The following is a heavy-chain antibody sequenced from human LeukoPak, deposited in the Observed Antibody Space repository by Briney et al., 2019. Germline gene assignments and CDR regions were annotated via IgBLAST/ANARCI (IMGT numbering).Heavy chain of an antibody. Sequence: ASVKVSCKASGYTFTSYDINWVRQATGQGLEWMGWMNPNSGNTGYAQKFQGRVTITRNTSISTAYMELRSLRSDDTAVYYCARDPPHCSSTSCYTRGDYWGQGTLVTVSS. V-gene: IGHV1-8*03. J-gene: IGHJ4*02. D-gene: IGHD2-2*02. CDR1: GYTFTSYD. CDR2: MNPNSGNT. CDR3: ARDPPHCSSTSCYTRGDY.